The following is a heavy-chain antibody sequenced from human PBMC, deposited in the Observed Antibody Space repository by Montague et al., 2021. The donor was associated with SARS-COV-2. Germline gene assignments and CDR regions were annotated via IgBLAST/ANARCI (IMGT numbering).Heavy chain of an antibody. V-gene: IGHV4-61*01. CDR2: IDYGGSP. J-gene: IGHJ5*02. CDR3: ATYWQGGSGRGS. D-gene: IGHD3-10*01. Sequence: SETLSLTCTVSGVSVSNRYTHWSWIRQSPGKGLKWIGHIDYGGSPNYSPSLHSRVTISLDTSKNQLSLRLNSATAADTAVYYCATYWQGGSGRGSWGQGTLATVSS. CDR1: GVSVSNRYTH.